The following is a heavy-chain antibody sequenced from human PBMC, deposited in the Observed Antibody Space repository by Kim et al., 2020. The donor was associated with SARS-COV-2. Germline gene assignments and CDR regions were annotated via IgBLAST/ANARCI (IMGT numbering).Heavy chain of an antibody. V-gene: IGHV3-23*01. Sequence: GGSLRLSCAASGFTFSSYAMSWVRQAPGKGLEWVSAISGSGGSTYYADSVKGRFTISRDNSKNTLYLQMNSLRAKDTAVYYCAKDPGSGEWPSGYYGMDVWGQGTTVTVSS. J-gene: IGHJ6*02. CDR3: AKDPGSGEWPSGYYGMDV. D-gene: IGHD3-10*01. CDR2: ISGSGGST. CDR1: GFTFSSYA.